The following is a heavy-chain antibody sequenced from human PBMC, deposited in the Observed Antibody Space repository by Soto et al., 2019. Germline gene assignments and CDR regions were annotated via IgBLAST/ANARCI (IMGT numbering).Heavy chain of an antibody. D-gene: IGHD3-16*01. Sequence: EVQLVESGGGLVQPGGSLRLSCVASGFTFDYYWRHWVRQAPGEGLMWVSRLQTDGSPPAYADSVKGRFTISRDNAKNTLSLQTNNLRAEDTAVYYCARGGNPDYWGQGTLVTVSS. J-gene: IGHJ4*02. CDR2: LQTDGSPP. V-gene: IGHV3-74*02. CDR3: ARGGNPDY. CDR1: GFTFDYYW.